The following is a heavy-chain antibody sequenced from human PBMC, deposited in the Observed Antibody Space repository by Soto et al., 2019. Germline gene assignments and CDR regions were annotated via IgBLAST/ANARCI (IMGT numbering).Heavy chain of an antibody. Sequence: QVQLVESGGGVVQPGRSLRLSCVASGFTFSSYGMHWVRQAPGKRLEWVAVIWYDGSNKYYADSVKGRFTISRDNSKNTLYLQMNSLRAEDTAVYYCARDLGIAVAGDYYYGMDVWGQGTTVTVSS. CDR3: ARDLGIAVAGDYYYGMDV. V-gene: IGHV3-33*01. J-gene: IGHJ6*02. CDR1: GFTFSSYG. D-gene: IGHD6-19*01. CDR2: IWYDGSNK.